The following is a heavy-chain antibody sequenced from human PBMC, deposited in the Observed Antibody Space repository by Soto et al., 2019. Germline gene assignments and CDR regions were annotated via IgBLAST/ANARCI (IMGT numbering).Heavy chain of an antibody. CDR2: IYYSGST. D-gene: IGHD5-18*01. V-gene: IGHV4-59*01. J-gene: IGHJ4*02. CDR1: GGSISSYY. Sequence: PSETLSLTCTVSGGSISSYYWSWIRQPPGKGPEWIGYIYYSGSTNYNPSLKSRVTISVDTSKNQFSLKLSSVTAADTAVYYCARTLYSYGPRFDYWGQGTLVTVSS. CDR3: ARTLYSYGPRFDY.